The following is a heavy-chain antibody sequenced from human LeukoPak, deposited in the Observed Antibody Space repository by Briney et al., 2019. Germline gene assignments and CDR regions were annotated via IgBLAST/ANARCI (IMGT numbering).Heavy chain of an antibody. CDR1: GFTVSGNY. CDR2: IYSGGNT. V-gene: IGHV3-53*01. Sequence: GGSLRLSCAASGFTVSGNYMSWVRRAPGKGLEWVSVIYSGGNTYYADSVKGRFTISRDNSRNTLYLQINSLNTEDTAMYYCARGPIISAFDIWGQGTMVTVSS. CDR3: ARGPIISAFDI. J-gene: IGHJ3*02.